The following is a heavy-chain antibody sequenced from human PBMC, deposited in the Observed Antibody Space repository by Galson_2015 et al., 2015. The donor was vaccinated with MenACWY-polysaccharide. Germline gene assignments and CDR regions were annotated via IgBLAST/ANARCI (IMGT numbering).Heavy chain of an antibody. V-gene: IGHV1-69*06. Sequence: SVKVSCKASGGTFSSYAISWVRQAPGQGLEWMGGIIPIFGTANYAQKFQGRVTITADKSTSTAYMELSSLRSEDTAVYYCARELSAVAAAGNYYYCYMDVWGKGTTVTVSS. J-gene: IGHJ6*03. CDR2: IIPIFGTA. D-gene: IGHD6-13*01. CDR3: ARELSAVAAAGNYYYCYMDV. CDR1: GGTFSSYA.